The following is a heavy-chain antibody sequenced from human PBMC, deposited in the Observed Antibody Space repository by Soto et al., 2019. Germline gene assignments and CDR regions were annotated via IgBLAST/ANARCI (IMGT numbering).Heavy chain of an antibody. CDR1: GFTFDDYA. CDR2: ISWNSGSI. Sequence: EVQLVESGGGLVQPGRSLRLSCAASGFTFDDYAMHWVRQAPGKGLEWVSGISWNSGSIGYADSVKGRFTISRDNAKNSLYLQMNSLRAEDTALYYCAKDFFGDYYYYMDVWGKGNTVTVSS. V-gene: IGHV3-9*01. D-gene: IGHD3-10*01. J-gene: IGHJ6*03. CDR3: AKDFFGDYYYYMDV.